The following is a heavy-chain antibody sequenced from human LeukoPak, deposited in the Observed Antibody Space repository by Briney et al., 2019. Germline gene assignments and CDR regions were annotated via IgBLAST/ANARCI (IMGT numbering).Heavy chain of an antibody. V-gene: IGHV1-18*01. Sequence: GASVKVSCKASGYTFINNWMHWVRQAPGQGLEWMGWISTYNGNTNHAQKVQGRVTITTDTSTSTAYMELRSLRSDDTAVYYCARGTYMDVWGKGTTVTVSS. CDR2: ISTYNGNT. CDR3: ARGTYMDV. CDR1: GYTFINNW. J-gene: IGHJ6*03.